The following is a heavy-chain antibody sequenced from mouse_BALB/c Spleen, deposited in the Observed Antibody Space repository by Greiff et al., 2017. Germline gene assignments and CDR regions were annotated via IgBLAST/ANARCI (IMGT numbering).Heavy chain of an antibody. Sequence: QVQLKESGAELMKPGASVKISCKATGYTFSSYWIEWVKQRPGHGLEWIGEILPGSGSTNYNEKFKGKATFTADTSSNTAYMQLSSLTSEDSAVYYCARPMITTGFAYWGQGTLVTVSA. D-gene: IGHD2-4*01. J-gene: IGHJ3*01. CDR3: ARPMITTGFAY. V-gene: IGHV1-9*01. CDR2: ILPGSGST. CDR1: GYTFSSYW.